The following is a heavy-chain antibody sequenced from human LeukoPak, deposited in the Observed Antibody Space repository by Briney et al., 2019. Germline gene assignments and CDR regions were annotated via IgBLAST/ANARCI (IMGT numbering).Heavy chain of an antibody. J-gene: IGHJ4*02. V-gene: IGHV4-34*01. CDR3: ARQLSGSDY. CDR1: GVSFSTYY. CDR2: VNHSGYT. Sequence: PSETLSLTCDVSGVSFSTYYWSWIRQSPEKGLEWIGEVNHSGYTNYNPSLKGRVTISVDTSKNQFSLKLSSVTAADTAIYCCARQLSGSDYWGQGTLV. D-gene: IGHD3-10*01.